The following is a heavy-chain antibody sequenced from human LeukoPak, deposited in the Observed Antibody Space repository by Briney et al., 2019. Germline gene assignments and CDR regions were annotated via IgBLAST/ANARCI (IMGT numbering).Heavy chain of an antibody. V-gene: IGHV1-69*13. CDR2: IIPIFATA. Sequence: GASVKVSCKASGGTFSSYAISWVRQAPGQGLEWMGGIIPIFATANYAQKFQGRVTITADESTSTAYMELSSLRSEDTAVYYCARDGRYCSSTSCYPYFDYWGRGTLVTVSS. D-gene: IGHD2-2*01. CDR3: ARDGRYCSSTSCYPYFDY. J-gene: IGHJ4*02. CDR1: GGTFSSYA.